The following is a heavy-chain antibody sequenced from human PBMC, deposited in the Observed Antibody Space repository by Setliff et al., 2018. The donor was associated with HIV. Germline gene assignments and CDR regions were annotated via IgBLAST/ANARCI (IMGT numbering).Heavy chain of an antibody. J-gene: IGHJ3*02. CDR2: VYPGDSDT. V-gene: IGHV5-51*06. CDR3: ARRPYYDSWSGHQAFDI. CDR1: GYTFATYW. D-gene: IGHD3-3*01. Sequence: GESLKISCTGSGYTFATYWIAWVRQMPGKGLEWMGIVYPGDSDTRYSPSFQGQVIISADKSISTAYVQWSGLKASDTAMYYCARRPYYDSWSGHQAFDIWGQGTMVTVSS.